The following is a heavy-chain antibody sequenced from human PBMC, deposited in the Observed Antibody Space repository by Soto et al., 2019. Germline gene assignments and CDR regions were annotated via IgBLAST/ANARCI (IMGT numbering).Heavy chain of an antibody. Sequence: SETLSLTCTVSGGSISSSSYYWGWIRQPPGKGLEWIGSIYYSGSTYYNPSLKSRVTISVDTSKNQFSLKLSSVTAADTAVYYCARQVGAFDIWGQGTMVTVSS. V-gene: IGHV4-39*01. CDR1: GGSISSSSYY. CDR2: IYYSGST. CDR3: ARQVGAFDI. J-gene: IGHJ3*02.